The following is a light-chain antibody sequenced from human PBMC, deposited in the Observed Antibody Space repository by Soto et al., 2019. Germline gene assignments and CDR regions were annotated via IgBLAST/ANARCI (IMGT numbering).Light chain of an antibody. CDR3: AAWDDSLNGSYV. J-gene: IGLJ1*01. V-gene: IGLV1-44*01. Sequence: QSVLTQPPSASGTPGQRVTISCSGSSSNIGSNTVNWYQQLPGTAPKLLIYSNNQRPSGVPDRFPGSKSGTSASLAISGLQSEDEADYYCAAWDDSLNGSYVFGTGTKVTVL. CDR1: SSNIGSNT. CDR2: SNN.